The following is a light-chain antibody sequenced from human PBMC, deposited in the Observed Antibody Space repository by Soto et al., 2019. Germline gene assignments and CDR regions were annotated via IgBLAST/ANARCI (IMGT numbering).Light chain of an antibody. J-gene: IGKJ2*01. Sequence: EVVMTQSPATLSVSPGERATLSCRASQSVGSYLAWYQQKPGQAPRLLIYGASTRATGIPARFGGSGSGTEFTLTISSLQSEDFAVYSCQQYNNWPWVTFGQGTMLEIK. CDR1: QSVGSY. V-gene: IGKV3-15*01. CDR3: QQYNNWPWVT. CDR2: GAS.